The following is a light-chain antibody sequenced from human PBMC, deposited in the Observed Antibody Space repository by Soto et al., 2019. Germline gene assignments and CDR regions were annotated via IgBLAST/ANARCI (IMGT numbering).Light chain of an antibody. CDR2: GNS. J-gene: IGLJ3*02. Sequence: QSVLTQPPSVSRAPGQRVTISCTGSSSNIGAGYDVHWYQQLPGTAPKLLIYGNSNRPSGVPDRFSGSKSGTSASLAITGLQAEDEADYYCQSYDSSLPWVFGGGTQLTVL. V-gene: IGLV1-40*01. CDR1: SSNIGAGYD. CDR3: QSYDSSLPWV.